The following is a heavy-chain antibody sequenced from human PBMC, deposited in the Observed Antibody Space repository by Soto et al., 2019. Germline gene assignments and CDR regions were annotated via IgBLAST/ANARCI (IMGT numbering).Heavy chain of an antibody. V-gene: IGHV3-23*01. CDR1: GFAFSSHP. CDR2: ISDSGGLT. CDR3: ARRAFGSSRSFDI. J-gene: IGHJ3*02. Sequence: VQLLESGGDLVHPGGSLRLSCAASGFAFSSHPMSWVRQAPERGLEWVSGISDSGGLTYNADSVKGRFTISRDNSKKTLYLQMNSLRAEDTALYYWARRAFGSSRSFDIWGQGTMVTVSS. D-gene: IGHD6-6*01.